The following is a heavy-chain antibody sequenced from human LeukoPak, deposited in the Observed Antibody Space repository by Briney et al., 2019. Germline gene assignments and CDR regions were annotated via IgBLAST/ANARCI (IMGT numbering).Heavy chain of an antibody. CDR1: GGCISRYF. J-gene: IGHJ4*02. CDR3: APDYSSSSPLPF. Sequence: SETLSLTCTDCGGCISRYFWRWMRQPPGKGLEGIGYIYYSGSTNYNPSLKSRGTISVDTSKNQFSLKLSSVTPAITALYYCAPDYSSSSPLPFWGQGTLVTVSS. V-gene: IGHV4-59*01. CDR2: IYYSGST. D-gene: IGHD6-13*01.